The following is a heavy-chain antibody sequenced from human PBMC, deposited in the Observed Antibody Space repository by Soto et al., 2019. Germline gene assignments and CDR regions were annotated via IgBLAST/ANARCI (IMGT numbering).Heavy chain of an antibody. CDR1: GGTFSSYA. Sequence: VKVSCKASGGTFSSYAISWVRQAPGQGLEWMGGIIPIFGIANYAQKFQGRVTITADKSTSTAYMELSSLRSEDTAVYYCAISIAAAPIDPWGQGTLVTVSS. CDR2: IIPIFGIA. D-gene: IGHD6-13*01. CDR3: AISIAAAPIDP. J-gene: IGHJ5*02. V-gene: IGHV1-69*10.